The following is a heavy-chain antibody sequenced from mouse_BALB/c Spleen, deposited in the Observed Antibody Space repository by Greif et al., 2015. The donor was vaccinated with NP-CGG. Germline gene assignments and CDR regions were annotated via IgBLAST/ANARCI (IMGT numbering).Heavy chain of an antibody. CDR3: ARKITGSFDY. J-gene: IGHJ2*01. CDR2: INPGSANT. V-gene: IGHV1-54*03. D-gene: IGHD4-1*01. CDR1: GYAFTNYF. Sequence: VQLVESGAELVRPGTSVKVSCKASGYAFTNYFIEWIKQRPGQGLEWIGVINPGSANTNYNEKFKDKATLTADKSSSTAYMQLSSLTSDDSAVYFCARKITGSFDYWGQGTTLTVSS.